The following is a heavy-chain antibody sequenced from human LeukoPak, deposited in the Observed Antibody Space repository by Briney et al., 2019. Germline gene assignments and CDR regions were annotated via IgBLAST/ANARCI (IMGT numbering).Heavy chain of an antibody. D-gene: IGHD2-2*02. J-gene: IGHJ4*02. CDR2: IDPRSGGT. CDR1: GYTFTDYY. CDR3: TSSDYTSSDY. V-gene: IGHV1-2*02. Sequence: ASVKVSCKASGYTFTDYYMHWVRQAPGQGLEWMGWIDPRSGGTNFARKFQGRVTMTRDTSISTAYMELSRLTSDDTAVYYCTSSDYTSSDYWGQGTLVTISS.